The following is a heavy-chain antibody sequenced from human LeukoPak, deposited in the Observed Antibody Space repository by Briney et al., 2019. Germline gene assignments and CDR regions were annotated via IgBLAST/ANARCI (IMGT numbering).Heavy chain of an antibody. D-gene: IGHD2-2*02. CDR3: ARQTYCSGTSCYNPYWFDP. CDR1: SGSISSSSYY. CDR2: IYYSGST. Sequence: SETLSLTCTISSGSISSSSYYWGWIRQPAGKGLEWIGSIYYSGSTYYNPSLKSRVTISVDTSKNQFSLKLSSVTAADTAVYYCARQTYCSGTSCYNPYWFDPWGQGTLVTVSS. V-gene: IGHV4-39*01. J-gene: IGHJ5*02.